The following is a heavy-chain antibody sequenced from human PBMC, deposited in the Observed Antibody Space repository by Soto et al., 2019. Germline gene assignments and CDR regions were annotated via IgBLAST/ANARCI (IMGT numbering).Heavy chain of an antibody. J-gene: IGHJ4*02. Sequence: PSETLSLTCAVYGGSFSGYYWSWIRQPPGKGLEWIGEINHSGSTNYNPSLKSRVTISVDTSKNQFSLKLSSVTAADTAVYYCARRPDYIWGSYRPFDYWGQGTLVTVPS. D-gene: IGHD3-16*02. V-gene: IGHV4-34*01. CDR2: INHSGST. CDR1: GGSFSGYY. CDR3: ARRPDYIWGSYRPFDY.